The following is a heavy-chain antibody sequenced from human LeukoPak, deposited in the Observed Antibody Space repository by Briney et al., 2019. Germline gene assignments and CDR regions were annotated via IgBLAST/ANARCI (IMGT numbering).Heavy chain of an antibody. CDR2: INPNSGGT. CDR1: GYTFTGYY. J-gene: IGHJ4*02. V-gene: IGHV1-2*02. D-gene: IGHD3-10*01. Sequence: GASVKVSCKASGYTFTGYYMHWVRQAPGQGLEWMGWINPNSGGTNYAQKFQGRVTMTRDTSISTAYMELSRLRSADTAVYYCARESRPEGITMVRGVINWGQGTLVTVSS. CDR3: ARESRPEGITMVRGVIN.